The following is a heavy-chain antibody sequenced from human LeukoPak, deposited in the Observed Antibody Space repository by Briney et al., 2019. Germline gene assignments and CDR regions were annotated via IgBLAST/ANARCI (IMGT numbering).Heavy chain of an antibody. J-gene: IGHJ3*02. D-gene: IGHD3-22*01. Sequence: PGGSLKLSCAASGFTFSSYAMHWVRQAPGKGLEWVAVISYDGSNKYYADSVKGRFTISRDNSKNTLYLQMNSLRAEDTAVYYCARARRGYYDSSGLDAFDIWGQGTMVTVSS. V-gene: IGHV3-30-3*01. CDR3: ARARRGYYDSSGLDAFDI. CDR1: GFTFSSYA. CDR2: ISYDGSNK.